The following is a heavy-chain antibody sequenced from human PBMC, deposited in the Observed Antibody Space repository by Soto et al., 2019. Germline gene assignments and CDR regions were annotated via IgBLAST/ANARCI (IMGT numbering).Heavy chain of an antibody. V-gene: IGHV2-5*01. J-gene: IGHJ4*02. D-gene: IGHD6-25*01. CDR3: AQRLGSRGSFDY. CDR1: GFSLRTSGVG. Sequence: GSGPTLVNPTQTLTPTCTLSGFSLRTSGVGVGWIRQPPGKAPEWLALIYWNDDKRYSPSLKSRLTITKDTSKNQVVLTMTDMDPVDTGTYYCAQRLGSRGSFDYWGQGSLVTVSS. CDR2: IYWNDDK.